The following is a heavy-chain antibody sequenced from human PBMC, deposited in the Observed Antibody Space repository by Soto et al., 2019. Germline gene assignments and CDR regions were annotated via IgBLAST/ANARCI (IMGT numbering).Heavy chain of an antibody. J-gene: IGHJ4*02. CDR1: GFTLSSFA. D-gene: IGHD1-1*01. V-gene: IGHV3-30*04. CDR2: TSYDGNNE. Sequence: PGGSLRLSCVASGFTLSSFAMHWVRQAPGKGLEWVALTSYDGNNEYYTDSVKGRFTISRDNSKNTLFLQMNSPRPEDTAVYYCAKDKGVFNWATSYFDYWGQGALVTVSS. CDR3: AKDKGVFNWATSYFDY.